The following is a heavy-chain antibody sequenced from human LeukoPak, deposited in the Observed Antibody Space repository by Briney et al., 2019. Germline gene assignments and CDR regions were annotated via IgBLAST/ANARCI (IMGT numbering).Heavy chain of an antibody. D-gene: IGHD5-18*01. CDR3: ARGGGYGSPLGF. V-gene: IGHV4-4*09. Sequence: ETLSLTCTVSGGSISSYYWSWLRQPPGKGLEWIAYIYSSGSTKHNPSLQSRVTISVDTSKNQFSLKLSSVTAADTAVYYCARGGGYGSPLGFWGQGTLVTVSS. CDR1: GGSISSYY. CDR2: IYSSGST. J-gene: IGHJ4*02.